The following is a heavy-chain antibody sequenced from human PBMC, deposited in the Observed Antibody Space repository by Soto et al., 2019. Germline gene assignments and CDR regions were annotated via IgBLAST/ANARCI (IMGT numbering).Heavy chain of an antibody. Sequence: QVQLVESGGGVVQPGRSLRLSCAASGFRFSSYGMNWVSQSPGKGLEWVAVIWYDGSNKFYGNSVKGPFTISRDNSRNTLYLQMNSLRDEDTVVYYCATEGKDDSVKGGFDNWGQGTLVTVSS. D-gene: IGHD3-22*01. CDR3: ATEGKDDSVKGGFDN. V-gene: IGHV3-33*01. CDR2: IWYDGSNK. J-gene: IGHJ4*02. CDR1: GFRFSSYG.